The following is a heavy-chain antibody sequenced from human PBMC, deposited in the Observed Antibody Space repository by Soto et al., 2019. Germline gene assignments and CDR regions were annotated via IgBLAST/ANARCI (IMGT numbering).Heavy chain of an antibody. D-gene: IGHD6-19*01. CDR1: GFTFSSYA. Sequence: GGSLRLSCAASGFTFSSYAMSLVRQAPGKGLEWVSCISTSDSSIYYADSVKGRFTISRDNAKNSLYLQMDSLRAEDSAVYYCARDESGWYYFDYWGQGTLVTVSS. CDR3: ARDESGWYYFDY. V-gene: IGHV3-48*04. CDR2: ISTSDSSI. J-gene: IGHJ4*02.